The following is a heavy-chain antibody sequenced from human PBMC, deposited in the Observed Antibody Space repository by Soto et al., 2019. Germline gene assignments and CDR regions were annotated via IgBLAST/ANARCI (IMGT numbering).Heavy chain of an antibody. CDR2: IYATGTT. CDR3: VRDGTKTLRDWFDP. V-gene: IGHV4-4*07. J-gene: IGHJ5*02. Sequence: SATLSLTCTVSGASISGFYWSWIRKSAGKGLEWIGRIYATGTTDYNPSLKSRVMMSVDTSKKQFSLKLRSVTAADTAVYYCVRDGTKTLRDWFDPWGQGISVTVSS. CDR1: GASISGFY. D-gene: IGHD1-1*01.